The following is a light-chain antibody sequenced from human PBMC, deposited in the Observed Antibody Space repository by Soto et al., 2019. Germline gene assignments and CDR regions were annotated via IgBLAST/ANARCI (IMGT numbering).Light chain of an antibody. CDR2: KAS. CDR1: QSISSW. J-gene: IGKJ1*01. Sequence: DIQMTQSPSTLSASEGDRVTITCRASQSISSWLAWYQQKPGKAPKLLIYKASSLESGVPSRFSGSGSGTEFTLTISSLQPDDFATYYCQQYNSYLTWTFGQGTKVDIK. CDR3: QQYNSYLTWT. V-gene: IGKV1-5*03.